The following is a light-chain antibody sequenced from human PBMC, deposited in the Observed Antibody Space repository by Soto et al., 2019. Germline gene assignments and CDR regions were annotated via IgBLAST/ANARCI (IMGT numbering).Light chain of an antibody. Sequence: EIVMTQSPATLSVFPGERVTLSCRASQSVTTDLAWYQQRPDQAPRLLIYGASTRATGIPARFSGSGSGTEFSLTIRSLQSEDFAVYYCQQYHSWYTFGQGTKLDI. V-gene: IGKV3-15*01. CDR2: GAS. CDR3: QQYHSWYT. J-gene: IGKJ2*01. CDR1: QSVTTD.